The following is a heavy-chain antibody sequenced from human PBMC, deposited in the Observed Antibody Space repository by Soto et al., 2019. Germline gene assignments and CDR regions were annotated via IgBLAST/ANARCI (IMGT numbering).Heavy chain of an antibody. CDR2: IYYSGST. V-gene: IGHV4-31*03. CDR1: GGSISSGGYY. D-gene: IGHD3-22*01. CDR3: ARFGYSTNIGIDY. J-gene: IGHJ4*02. Sequence: PSETLSLTCTVSGGSISSGGYYWSWIRQHPGKGLEWIGYIYYSGSTYYNPSLKSRVTISVDTSENQFSLKLSSVTAADTAVYYCARFGYSTNIGIDYWGQGTLVTVSS.